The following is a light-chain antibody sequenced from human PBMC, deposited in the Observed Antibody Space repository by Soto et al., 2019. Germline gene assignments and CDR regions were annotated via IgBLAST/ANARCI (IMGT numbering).Light chain of an antibody. Sequence: DIQMTQSPSSLSASVRDRVTITCRASQSISSYLNWYQQKPGKAPKLLIYAASSFQSGVPSRFSGSGSGTDFTLTVSSLQPEDFATYFCQQSYSSPRTFAQGTKLEVK. CDR2: AAS. V-gene: IGKV1-39*01. J-gene: IGKJ1*01. CDR1: QSISSY. CDR3: QQSYSSPRT.